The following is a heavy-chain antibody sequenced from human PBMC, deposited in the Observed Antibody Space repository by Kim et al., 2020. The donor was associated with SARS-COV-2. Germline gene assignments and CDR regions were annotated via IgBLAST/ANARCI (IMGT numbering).Heavy chain of an antibody. CDR2: IYYSGST. J-gene: IGHJ6*02. Sequence: SETLSLTCTVSGGSISSGGYYWSWIRQHPWKGLEWIGNIYYSGSTYYNPSLKSRFTISVDTSKNQFSLKLSSVTAADTAVYYCARDRGRDYYGSGSYYNYYDYGLDVWGQGTTVTVSS. CDR3: ARDRGRDYYGSGSYYNYYDYGLDV. V-gene: IGHV4-31*03. D-gene: IGHD3-10*01. CDR1: GGSISSGGYY.